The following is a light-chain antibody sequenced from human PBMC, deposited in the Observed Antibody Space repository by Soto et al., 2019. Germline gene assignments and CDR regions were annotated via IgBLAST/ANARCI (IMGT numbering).Light chain of an antibody. Sequence: EIVLTQSPATLSSSPGETAILSCRASQYVGSRLAWYQHKPGQAPRLLIYYMSKRATGIPARFSGSGSGTDFTLTIRSLAPDDFEIYYCHQRQSWPRTFGQGTKVDIK. CDR3: HQRQSWPRT. V-gene: IGKV3-11*01. J-gene: IGKJ1*01. CDR2: YMS. CDR1: QYVGSR.